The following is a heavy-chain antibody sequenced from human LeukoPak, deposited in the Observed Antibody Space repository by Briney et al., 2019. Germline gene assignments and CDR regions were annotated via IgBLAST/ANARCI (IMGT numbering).Heavy chain of an antibody. V-gene: IGHV1-18*04. D-gene: IGHD2-2*01. J-gene: IGHJ4*02. CDR1: GYTFTSYG. CDR3: ARIPASEDLGYYFDY. CDR2: ISAYNGNT. Sequence: ASVKVSCKASGYTFTSYGISWVRQAPGQGLEWMGWISAYNGNTNYAQKLQGRVTMTTDTSTSTAYMELRSLRSDDTAVYYCARIPASEDLGYYFDYWGQGTLVTVSS.